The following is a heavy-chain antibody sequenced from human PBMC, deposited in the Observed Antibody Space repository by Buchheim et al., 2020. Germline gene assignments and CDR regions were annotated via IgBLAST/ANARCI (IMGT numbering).Heavy chain of an antibody. Sequence: EVQLVDSGGGLVQPGRSLRLSCTASGFTFGDYAMTWVRQAPGKGLEWVGFIRSKAYGGTQEYAASVKGRFTISRDESKSIAYLQMNSLKTDDTAVYYCSREKELVGALDYWGQGTL. CDR3: SREKELVGALDY. CDR2: IRSKAYGGTQ. D-gene: IGHD1-26*01. CDR1: GFTFGDYA. J-gene: IGHJ4*02. V-gene: IGHV3-49*04.